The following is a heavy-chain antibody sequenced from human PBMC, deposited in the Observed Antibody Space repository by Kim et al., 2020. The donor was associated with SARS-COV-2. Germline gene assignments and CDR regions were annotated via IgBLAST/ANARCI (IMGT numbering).Heavy chain of an antibody. Sequence: GGSLRLSCQGSGFTFSSDALSWVRQAPGKGLEWVAGINAAGGTTYYADSVKGRFTVSRDNSKKTLYLQMRSLRAEDTAVYYCAKDYRSAWTPDFFDSWG. CDR2: INAAGGTT. D-gene: IGHD1-1*01. J-gene: IGHJ4*01. CDR3: AKDYRSAWTPDFFDS. V-gene: IGHV3-23*01. CDR1: GFTFSSDA.